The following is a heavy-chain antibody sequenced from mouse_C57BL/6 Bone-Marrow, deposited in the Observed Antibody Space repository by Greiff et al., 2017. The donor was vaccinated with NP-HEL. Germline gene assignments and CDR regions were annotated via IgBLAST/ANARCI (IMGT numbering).Heavy chain of an antibody. CDR3: ARIADYYYGSPFDY. V-gene: IGHV8-8*01. CDR1: GFSLSTFGMG. D-gene: IGHD1-1*01. J-gene: IGHJ2*01. CDR2: LWSDDDK. Sequence: QVTLKVSGPGILQPSPTLSLTCSFSGFSLSTFGMGLGWLRPPSGNGLEWLAHLWSDDDKYYNPALKSRLTTSKDTSKNQVFLKIANVDTADTATYYCARIADYYYGSPFDYWGQGTTLTVSS.